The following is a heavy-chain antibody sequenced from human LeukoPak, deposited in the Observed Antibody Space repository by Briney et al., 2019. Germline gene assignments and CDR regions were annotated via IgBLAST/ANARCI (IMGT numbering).Heavy chain of an antibody. V-gene: IGHV4-59*06. CDR2: IYYNGIT. CDR3: AGAVTGYYLSHYYFPY. D-gene: IGHD3-9*01. J-gene: IGHJ4*02. CDR1: GGSISSYY. Sequence: SETLSLTCTVSGGSISSYYWSWIRQPPGKGLDGIGYIYYNGITYYNPSLKSRVIISVDQPKNQFPLKLSSVTAADTAVYYCAGAVTGYYLSHYYFPYWGRGTLVTVSS.